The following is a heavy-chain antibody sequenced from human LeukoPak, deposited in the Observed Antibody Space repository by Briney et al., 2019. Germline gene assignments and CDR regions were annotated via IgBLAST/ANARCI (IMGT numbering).Heavy chain of an antibody. D-gene: IGHD3-10*01. Sequence: GASVKVSCKASGYTFTSYGISWVRQAPGQGLEWMGWISAYNGNTNYAQKLQGRVTMTTDTSTSTAYMELRSLRSDDTAVYYCARVLGSGSQKTGFDPWGQGTLVTVSS. CDR2: ISAYNGNT. J-gene: IGHJ5*02. CDR1: GYTFTSYG. V-gene: IGHV1-18*01. CDR3: ARVLGSGSQKTGFDP.